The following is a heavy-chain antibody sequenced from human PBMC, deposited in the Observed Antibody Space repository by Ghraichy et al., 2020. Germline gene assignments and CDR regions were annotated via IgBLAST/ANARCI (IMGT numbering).Heavy chain of an antibody. Sequence: ASVKVSCKASGYTFTSYGISWVRQAPGQGLEWMGWISAYNGNTNYAQKLQGRVTMTTDTSTSTAYMELRSLRSDDTAVYYCATAIRYFDWLPYDYWGQGTLVTVSS. CDR3: ATAIRYFDWLPYDY. D-gene: IGHD3-9*01. V-gene: IGHV1-18*04. CDR2: ISAYNGNT. CDR1: GYTFTSYG. J-gene: IGHJ4*02.